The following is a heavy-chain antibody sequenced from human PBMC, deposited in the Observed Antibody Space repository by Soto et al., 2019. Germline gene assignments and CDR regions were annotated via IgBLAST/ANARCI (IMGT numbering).Heavy chain of an antibody. D-gene: IGHD2-8*01. J-gene: IGHJ5*02. CDR1: GFTFSSYS. Sequence: GGSLRLSCAASGFTFSSYSMNWVRQAPGKGLEWVSYISSSSSTIYYADSVKGRFTISRDNAKNSLYLQMNSLRDEDTAVYYSARDKPSMVLMVYAQGANLGPGASLLFDPWGQGTLVTVSS. CDR2: ISSSSSTI. CDR3: ARDKPSMVLMVYAQGANLGPGASLLFDP. V-gene: IGHV3-48*02.